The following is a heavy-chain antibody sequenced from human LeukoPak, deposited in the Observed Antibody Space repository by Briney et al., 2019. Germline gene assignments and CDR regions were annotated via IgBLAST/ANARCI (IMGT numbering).Heavy chain of an antibody. V-gene: IGHV4-31*03. CDR2: IYYSGST. CDR1: GGSICSGGYY. Sequence: PSETLSLTCTVSGGSICSGGYYWSWIRQHPGKGLEWIGYIYYSGSTYYNPSLKSRVTISVDTSKNQFSLKLSSVTAADTAVYYCARADRRDTAFSVMHYFDYWGQGTLVTVSS. J-gene: IGHJ4*02. D-gene: IGHD5-18*01. CDR3: ARADRRDTAFSVMHYFDY.